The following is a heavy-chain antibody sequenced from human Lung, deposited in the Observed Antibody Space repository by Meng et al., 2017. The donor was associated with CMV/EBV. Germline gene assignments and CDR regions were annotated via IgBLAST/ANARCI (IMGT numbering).Heavy chain of an antibody. Sequence: ASVKVSCKASGYTFSNYDIIWVRQASGQGLEWVGWMNPNRGNTAYAQKFQGRVTMTRDTSTSIAYMELSSLRSGDTAVYYCARGQVQCSTINCHDYRFSGMDVRGQGTTVTGSS. V-gene: IGHV1-8*01. J-gene: IGHJ6*02. CDR3: ARGQVQCSTINCHDYRFSGMDV. D-gene: IGHD2/OR15-2a*01. CDR1: GYTFSNYD. CDR2: MNPNRGNT.